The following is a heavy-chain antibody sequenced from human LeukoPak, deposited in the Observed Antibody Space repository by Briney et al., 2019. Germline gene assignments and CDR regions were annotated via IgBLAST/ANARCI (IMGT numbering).Heavy chain of an antibody. D-gene: IGHD6-6*01. CDR1: GFTFSSNY. J-gene: IGHJ4*02. CDR3: AKEIAARYRLIGLRGSLDY. V-gene: IGHV3-21*01. CDR2: IRSSSSYI. Sequence: GGSLRLSCTASGFTFSSNYMTWVRQAPGKGREGVSSIRSSSSYIYYADSVKGRFTIPRDNAKHSLYLQVNSLRAEDSAVYYWAKEIAARYRLIGLRGSLDYWGQGTLVTVSS.